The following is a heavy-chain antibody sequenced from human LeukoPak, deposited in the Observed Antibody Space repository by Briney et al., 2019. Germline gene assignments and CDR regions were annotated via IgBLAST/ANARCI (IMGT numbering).Heavy chain of an antibody. V-gene: IGHV3-23*01. Sequence: PGGSLRLSCAASGFTFSSKAMTWVRQAPGKGLEWVSAISGSGGSTYYADSVKGRFTISRDNSKNTLYLQMNSLRAEDTAVYYCAKEMVAAYYFDYWGQGTLVTVSS. CDR1: GFTFSSKA. CDR3: AKEMVAAYYFDY. J-gene: IGHJ4*02. D-gene: IGHD2-15*01. CDR2: ISGSGGST.